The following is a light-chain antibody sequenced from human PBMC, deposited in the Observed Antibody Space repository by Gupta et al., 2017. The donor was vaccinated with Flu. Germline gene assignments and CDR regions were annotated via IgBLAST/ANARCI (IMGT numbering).Light chain of an antibody. CDR3: SSYTSSSSYYV. J-gene: IGLJ1*01. CDR1: SSDVGGYNY. CDR2: EVT. Sequence: QSALTQPASVSGSPGQSITISCTGNSSDVGGYNYVSWYQQHPGKAPKLLIYEVTNRPSGVSNRFSGSKSGITASLTISGLQTEDESDYYCSSYTSSSSYYVFGTGTRVTVL. V-gene: IGLV2-14*01.